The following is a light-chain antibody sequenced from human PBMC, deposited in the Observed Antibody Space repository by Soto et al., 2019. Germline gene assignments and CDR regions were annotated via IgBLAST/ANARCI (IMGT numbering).Light chain of an antibody. Sequence: EIVLTPSPGTLSLSPGERATLSCRASQSVNIRYLAWYQQKPGQAPRLLIYDASSRATGIPDRFSGSGSGTDFTLTISRLEPEDFAVYYCQQYGSSPPITFGQGTRLEIK. CDR2: DAS. V-gene: IGKV3-20*01. CDR3: QQYGSSPPIT. J-gene: IGKJ5*01. CDR1: QSVNIRY.